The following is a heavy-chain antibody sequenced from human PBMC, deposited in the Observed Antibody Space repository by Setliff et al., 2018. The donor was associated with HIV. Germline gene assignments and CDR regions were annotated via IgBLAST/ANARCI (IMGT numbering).Heavy chain of an antibody. Sequence: ASVKVSCKASRYTFTGHYMHWVRQAPGQGLEWVGWINPSSGGTNYAQKFQGRDTMTRDTSISTAYMELSRLTSDDTAVYYCARDGRYCSGGSCFTNRASYYYYYMDVWGKGTTVTVS. CDR1: RYTFTGHY. D-gene: IGHD2-15*01. V-gene: IGHV1-2*02. CDR2: INPSSGGT. CDR3: ARDGRYCSGGSCFTNRASYYYYYMDV. J-gene: IGHJ6*03.